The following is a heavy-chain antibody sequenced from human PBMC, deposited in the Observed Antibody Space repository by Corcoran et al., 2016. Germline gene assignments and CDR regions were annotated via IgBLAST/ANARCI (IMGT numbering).Heavy chain of an antibody. D-gene: IGHD3-10*01. CDR3: AWEYGSGSSYNWFDP. J-gene: IGHJ5*02. CDR1: GGSFSGYY. V-gene: IGHV4-34*01. Sequence: QVQLQQWGAGLLKPSDTLSLTCAVYGGSFSGYYWSWIRQPPGKGLEWIGEINHSGSTNYNPSLKSRVTISVDTSKNQFSLKLSYVTAADTAVYSCAWEYGSGSSYNWFDPWGQGTLVTVSS. CDR2: INHSGST.